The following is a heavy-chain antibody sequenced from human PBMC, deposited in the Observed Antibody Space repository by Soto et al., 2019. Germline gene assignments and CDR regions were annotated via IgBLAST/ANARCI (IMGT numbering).Heavy chain of an antibody. D-gene: IGHD3-9*01. J-gene: IGHJ4*02. CDR1: GGSFSGYY. CDR3: ARRHYDILTGHNFDY. CDR2: INHSGST. V-gene: IGHV4-34*01. Sequence: QVQLQQWGAGLLKPSETLSLTCAVYGGSFSGYYWSWIRQPPGKGLEWIGEINHSGSTNYNPSLKSRGTISVDTSKNQFSLKLSSVTAADTAVYYCARRHYDILTGHNFDYWGQGTLVTVSS.